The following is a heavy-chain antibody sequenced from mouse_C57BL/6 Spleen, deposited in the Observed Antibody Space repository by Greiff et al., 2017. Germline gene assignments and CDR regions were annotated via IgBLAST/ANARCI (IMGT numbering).Heavy chain of an antibody. Sequence: EVMLVESGEGLVKPGGSLKLSCAASGFTFSSYAMSWVRQTPEKRLEWVAYISSGGDYIYYADTVKGRFTISRDNARNTLYLQMSSLKSEETAMYSVTGERGGDYGNYVYAMDYWGQGTSVTVSS. CDR2: ISSGGDYI. V-gene: IGHV5S21*01. J-gene: IGHJ4*01. CDR1: GFTFSSYA. D-gene: IGHD2-1*01. CDR3: TGERGGDYGNYVYAMDY.